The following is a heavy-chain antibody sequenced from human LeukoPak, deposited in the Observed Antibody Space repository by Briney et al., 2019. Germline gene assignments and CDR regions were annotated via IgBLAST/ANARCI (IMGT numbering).Heavy chain of an antibody. Sequence: GGSLRLSCAASGFTFSSYGMHWVRQAPGKGLEWVAFIRYDGSNKYFADSVKGRFTISRDSSKNTLYLQMNSLRAEDTAVYYCAKRGQIAAAGYFHYWGQGTLVTVSS. CDR2: IRYDGSNK. V-gene: IGHV3-30*02. CDR1: GFTFSSYG. CDR3: AKRGQIAAAGYFHY. D-gene: IGHD6-13*01. J-gene: IGHJ4*02.